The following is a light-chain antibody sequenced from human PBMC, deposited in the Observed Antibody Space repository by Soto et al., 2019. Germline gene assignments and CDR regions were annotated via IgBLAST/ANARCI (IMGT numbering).Light chain of an antibody. CDR3: SSYTSSNPYV. CDR2: EVS. J-gene: IGLJ1*01. V-gene: IGLV2-14*01. CDR1: SSDVGGYKY. Sequence: QSALTQPASVSGYPGQSITISCTGTSSDVGGYKYVSWYQQHPGKAPKLMIYEVSNRPSGVSNRFSGSKSGNTASLTISGLQAEDEADYYCSSYTSSNPYVFGTGTKVTVL.